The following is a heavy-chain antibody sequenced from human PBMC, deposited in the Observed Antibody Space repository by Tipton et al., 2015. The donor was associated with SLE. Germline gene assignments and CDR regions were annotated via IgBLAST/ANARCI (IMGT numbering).Heavy chain of an antibody. CDR3: ARGSALLYSVVY. V-gene: IGHV4-59*11. D-gene: IGHD4-11*01. CDR2: INYSGST. Sequence: TLSLTCTVSGGSISSHYWSWIRRPPGKALEWIAYINYSGSTNYNPSPKSRVTMSVDTSKNQFSLKLSSVTAADTAVYYCARGSALLYSVVYWGQGSLVTVSS. J-gene: IGHJ4*02. CDR1: GGSISSHY.